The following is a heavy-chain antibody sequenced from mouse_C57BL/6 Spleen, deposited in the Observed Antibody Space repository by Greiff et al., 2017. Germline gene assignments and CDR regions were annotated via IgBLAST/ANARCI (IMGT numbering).Heavy chain of an antibody. J-gene: IGHJ1*03. D-gene: IGHD1-1*01. V-gene: IGHV5-12*01. Sequence: EVKLMESGGGLVQPGGSLKLSCAASGFTFSDYYMYWVRQTPEKRLEWVAYISNGGGSTYYPDTVKGRFTISRDNAKNPLYLQMSRLKSEDTAMYYCASHYYGSSYWYFDVWGTGTTVTVSS. CDR2: ISNGGGST. CDR3: ASHYYGSSYWYFDV. CDR1: GFTFSDYY.